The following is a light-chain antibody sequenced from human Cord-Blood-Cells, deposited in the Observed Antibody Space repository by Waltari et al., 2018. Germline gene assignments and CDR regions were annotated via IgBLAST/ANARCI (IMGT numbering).Light chain of an antibody. CDR2: EVS. J-gene: IGLJ2*01. V-gene: IGLV2-8*01. Sequence: QSALTQPPSASGSPGQSVTISCTGTSSDVGGYNYVSWYQQHPGKAPKLMIYEVSKRPSGVPARVSGSKSGNTASLTVSGLQAEDEADYYCSSYAGSNNFVFGGGTKLTVL. CDR3: SSYAGSNNFV. CDR1: SSDVGGYNY.